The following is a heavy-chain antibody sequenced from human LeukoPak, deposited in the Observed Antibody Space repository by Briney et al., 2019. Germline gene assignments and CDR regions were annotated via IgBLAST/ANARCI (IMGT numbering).Heavy chain of an antibody. CDR3: AKTPLSSGWYEDYYYYMDV. J-gene: IGHJ6*03. CDR1: GFTFSNFG. CDR2: ISGSGGST. Sequence: GGTLRLSCAASGFTFSNFGMSWVRQAPGKGLEWVSVISGSGGSTYYADSVKGRFTISRDNSKNTLYLQMNSLRAEDTAVYYCAKTPLSSGWYEDYYYYMDVWGKGTTVTVSS. V-gene: IGHV3-23*01. D-gene: IGHD6-19*01.